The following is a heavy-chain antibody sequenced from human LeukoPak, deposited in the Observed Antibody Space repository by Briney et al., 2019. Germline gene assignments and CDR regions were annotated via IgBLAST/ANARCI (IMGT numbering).Heavy chain of an antibody. CDR2: IYYSGST. V-gene: IGHV4-59*01. CDR1: GGSISSYY. CDR3: ARAHAHYYGSGSQENYGMDV. J-gene: IGHJ6*02. D-gene: IGHD3-10*01. Sequence: SETLSLTCTVSGGSISSYYWSWIRQPPGKGLEWIGYIYYSGSTNYNPSLKSRVTISVDTSKNQFSLKLSSVTAANTAVYYCARAHAHYYGSGSQENYGMDVWGQGTTVTVSS.